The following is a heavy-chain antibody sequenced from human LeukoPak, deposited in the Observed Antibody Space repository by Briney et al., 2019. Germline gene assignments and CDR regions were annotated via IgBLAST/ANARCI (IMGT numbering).Heavy chain of an antibody. CDR3: ARDRDFGVGNWFDH. V-gene: IGHV3-21*01. D-gene: IGHD3-3*01. CDR2: ISRSGGYI. Sequence: GGSLRLSCAASGFPFSDYSLNWVRQAPGKGLEWVSSISRSGGYIYYADSVKGRFTISRDDAKKSLYLQMNGLRAEDTAVYYCARDRDFGVGNWFDHWGQGTLVTVSS. CDR1: GFPFSDYS. J-gene: IGHJ5*02.